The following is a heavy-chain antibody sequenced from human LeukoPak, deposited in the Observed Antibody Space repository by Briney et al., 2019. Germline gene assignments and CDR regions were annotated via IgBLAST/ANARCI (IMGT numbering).Heavy chain of an antibody. V-gene: IGHV4-59*08. D-gene: IGHD3-3*01. J-gene: IGHJ4*02. Sequence: SETLSLTCTVSGGSTSSYYWSWIRQPPGKGLEWIGYIYYSGSTNYNPSLKSRVTISVDTSKNQFSLKLSSVTAADTAVYYCARLGRTIFGVEQPDYWGQGTLVTVSS. CDR1: GGSTSSYY. CDR3: ARLGRTIFGVEQPDY. CDR2: IYYSGST.